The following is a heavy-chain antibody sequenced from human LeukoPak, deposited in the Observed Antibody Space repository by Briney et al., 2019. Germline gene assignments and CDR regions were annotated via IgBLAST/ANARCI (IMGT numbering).Heavy chain of an antibody. CDR1: GFTFDDYA. J-gene: IGHJ6*03. CDR2: ISWNSGSI. V-gene: IGHV3-9*01. Sequence: GRSLRLSCAASGFTFDDYAMHWVRHAPGKGLEWVSGISWNSGSIGYADSVKGRFTISRDNAKNSLYLQMNSLRAEDTALYYCAKDGVAARPQDNYYYYYMDVWGKGTTVTVSS. CDR3: AKDGVAARPQDNYYYYYMDV. D-gene: IGHD6-6*01.